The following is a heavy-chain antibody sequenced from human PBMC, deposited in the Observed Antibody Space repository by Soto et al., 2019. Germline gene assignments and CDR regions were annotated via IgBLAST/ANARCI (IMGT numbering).Heavy chain of an antibody. V-gene: IGHV4-59*01. D-gene: IGHD2-2*01. J-gene: IGHJ5*02. CDR1: GGSINSYY. Sequence: SSETLSLTCTVSGGSINSYYWSWIRQPPGKGLEWIGHIYYSGSTNYNPSLKSRVTISVDTSKNQFSLKLSSVTAADTAVYYCARVLDCSSTSCYSWWFDPWGQGTLVTVS. CDR2: IYYSGST. CDR3: ARVLDCSSTSCYSWWFDP.